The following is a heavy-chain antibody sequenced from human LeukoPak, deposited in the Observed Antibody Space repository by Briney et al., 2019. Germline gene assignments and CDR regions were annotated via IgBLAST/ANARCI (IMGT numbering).Heavy chain of an antibody. CDR2: ISAYNGNT. V-gene: IGHV1-18*01. D-gene: IGHD2-21*02. CDR1: GYTFTSYG. Sequence: GASVKVSCKASGYTFTSYGISWVRQAPGQGLEWMGWISAYNGNTNYAQKLQGRVTMTTDTSTSAAYMELRSLRSDDTAVYYCARSCGGDCYDAFDIRGQGTMVTVSS. CDR3: ARSCGGDCYDAFDI. J-gene: IGHJ3*02.